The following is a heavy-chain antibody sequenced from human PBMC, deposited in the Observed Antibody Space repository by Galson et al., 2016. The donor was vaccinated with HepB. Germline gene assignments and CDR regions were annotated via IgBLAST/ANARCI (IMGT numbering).Heavy chain of an antibody. V-gene: IGHV1-46*01. CDR3: ARDRPKYGDHGDY. CDR2: IHTNGGAT. Sequence: SVKVSCKASGYTLTSYSMYWVRQAPGQGLEWMGIIHTNGGATNYAQQFRGRLTMTSDTSTSTVYMELRSLKSEDTAVYYWARDRPKYGDHGDYWGQGTLVAVSS. D-gene: IGHD1-14*01. CDR1: GYTLTSYS. J-gene: IGHJ4*02.